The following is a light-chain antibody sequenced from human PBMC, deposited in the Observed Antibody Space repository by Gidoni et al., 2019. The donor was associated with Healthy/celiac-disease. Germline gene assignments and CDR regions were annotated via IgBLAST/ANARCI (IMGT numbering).Light chain of an antibody. J-gene: IGLJ1*01. V-gene: IGLV2-14*03. CDR2: DAS. Sequence: QSALTQPVSVSGSPGQSITISCTGTSSDVGGYNYVSWYQQHPGKAPKLMIYDASNRPSGVSNRFAGSKSGNTASLTISGLQAEDEADYYCSSYTSSSTLVFGTGTKVTVL. CDR3: SSYTSSSTLV. CDR1: SSDVGGYNY.